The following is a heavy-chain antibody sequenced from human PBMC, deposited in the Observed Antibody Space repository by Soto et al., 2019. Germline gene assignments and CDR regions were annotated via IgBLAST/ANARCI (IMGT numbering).Heavy chain of an antibody. CDR2: IYSGGST. J-gene: IGHJ1*01. D-gene: IGHD4-17*01. CDR3: ARGLYGDQREYFPY. CDR1: TLTAITNY. Sequence: EGSLRLSCAASTLTAITNYMTWVRQAPGKGLEWVSVIYSGGSTYYADSVKGRFTISRDNAKNSLYLQMNSLRAEDTAVYYCARGLYGDQREYFPYSGQRSLV. V-gene: IGHV3-66*01.